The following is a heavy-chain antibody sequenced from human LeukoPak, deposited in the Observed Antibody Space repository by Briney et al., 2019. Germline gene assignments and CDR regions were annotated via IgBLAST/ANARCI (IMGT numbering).Heavy chain of an antibody. CDR1: GGSISSYY. CDR2: IYYSGST. D-gene: IGHD3-10*01. CDR3: AREGTDQYYYYYMDV. V-gene: IGHV4-59*01. J-gene: IGHJ6*03. Sequence: PSETLSLTCTVSGGSISSYYWSWIRQPPGKGPEWIGYIYYSGSTNYNPSLKSRVTISLDTSKNQFSLKLSSVTAADTAVYYCAREGTDQYYYYYMDVWGKGTTVTVSS.